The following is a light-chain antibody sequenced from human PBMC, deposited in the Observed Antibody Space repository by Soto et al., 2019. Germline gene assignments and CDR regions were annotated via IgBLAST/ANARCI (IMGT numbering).Light chain of an antibody. CDR1: SSDVGKYNL. Sequence: SVLTQPASVSGPPGQSITISCPGTSSDVGKYNLVSWYQQHPGKAPKVMILQGYKRPSGVSNRFSGSKFVNTASLTISGLQAEDEAEYHCCAYEATYNNVFGSGTKGTVL. J-gene: IGLJ1*01. CDR2: QGY. CDR3: CAYEATYNNV. V-gene: IGLV2-23*01.